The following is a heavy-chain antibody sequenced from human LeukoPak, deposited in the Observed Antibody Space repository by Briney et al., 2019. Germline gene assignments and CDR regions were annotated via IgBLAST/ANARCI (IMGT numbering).Heavy chain of an antibody. CDR2: INHSGST. D-gene: IGHD3-16*02. J-gene: IGHJ5*02. V-gene: IGHV4-34*01. CDR3: ARVAYDYVWGSHRYPWFDP. CDR1: GGSFSGYY. Sequence: SETLSLTCAVYGGSFSGYYWSWIRQPPGKGLEWIGEINHSGSTNYNPSLKSRVTISVDTSKNQFSLKLSSVTAADTAVYYCARVAYDYVWGSHRYPWFDPWGQGTLVTVSS.